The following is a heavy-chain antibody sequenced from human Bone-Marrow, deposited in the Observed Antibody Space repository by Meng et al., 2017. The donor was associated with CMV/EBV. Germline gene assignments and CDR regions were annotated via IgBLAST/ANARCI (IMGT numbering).Heavy chain of an antibody. D-gene: IGHD2-21*01. CDR2: IYHSGST. CDR3: VRGTYCGGDCGPHDYYFDY. V-gene: IGHV4-38-2*02. Sequence: SETLSLTCTVSGYSISSGYYWGWIRQPPGKGLEWIGSIYHSGSTYYNPSLKSRVTISVDTSKNQFSLKLSSVTAADTAVYYCVRGTYCGGDCGPHDYYFDYWGQGTLVTVSS. J-gene: IGHJ4*02. CDR1: GYSISSGYY.